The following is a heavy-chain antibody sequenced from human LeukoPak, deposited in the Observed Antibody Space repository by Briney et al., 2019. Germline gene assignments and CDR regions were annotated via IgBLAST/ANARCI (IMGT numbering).Heavy chain of an antibody. J-gene: IGHJ1*01. CDR2: INPDGRDT. Sequence: GGSLRLSCVVSGFTFNRCWMNWVRQAPGKGLEWVAHINPDGRDTYYVDSVKGQFTISRDNAQNSMYLQMNSLRVEDTAVYYCTSWGDTTAEYFQRWGQGTLVTVSS. CDR1: GFTFNRCW. V-gene: IGHV3-7*01. D-gene: IGHD2-21*02. CDR3: TSWGDTTAEYFQR.